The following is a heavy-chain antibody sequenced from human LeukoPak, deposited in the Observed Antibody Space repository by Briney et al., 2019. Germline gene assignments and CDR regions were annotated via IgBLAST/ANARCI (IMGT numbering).Heavy chain of an antibody. CDR1: GGSFSGYY. CDR2: INHSGST. D-gene: IGHD5-24*01. Sequence: SETLSPTCAVYGGSFSGYYWSWIRQPPGKGLEWIGEINHSGSTNYNPSLKSRVTISVDTSKNQFSLKLSSVTAADTAVYYCARGRIGDGYNQKGGSYFDYWGQGTLVTVSS. V-gene: IGHV4-34*01. CDR3: ARGRIGDGYNQKGGSYFDY. J-gene: IGHJ4*02.